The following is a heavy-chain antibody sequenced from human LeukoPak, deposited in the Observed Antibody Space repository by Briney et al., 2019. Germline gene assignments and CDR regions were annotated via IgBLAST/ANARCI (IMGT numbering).Heavy chain of an antibody. CDR2: INSDGTVT. CDR1: GFTFSKYW. Sequence: GGSLRLSCAASGFTFSKYWMIWVRQAPGKGLESVSCINSDGTVTTYADSVKGRFTVSRDNADNTLFLQMNSVRVEDTAVYYCATKQWLAPPPDSWGQGTPVTVSS. D-gene: IGHD6-19*01. V-gene: IGHV3-74*01. CDR3: ATKQWLAPPPDS. J-gene: IGHJ4*02.